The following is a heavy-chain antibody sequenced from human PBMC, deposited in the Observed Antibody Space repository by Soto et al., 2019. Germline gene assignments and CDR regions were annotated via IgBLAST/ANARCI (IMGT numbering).Heavy chain of an antibody. Sequence: GGSLRLSCAASGFTVSSNYMSWVRQAPGKGLEWVSVIYSGGSTYYVDSVKGRFTISRDDSKNTLYLQMNSLRAEDTAVYYCARDLTYSESPAGFDYWGQGTLVTVSS. D-gene: IGHD1-26*01. CDR2: IYSGGST. J-gene: IGHJ4*02. V-gene: IGHV3-53*01. CDR3: ARDLTYSESPAGFDY. CDR1: GFTVSSNY.